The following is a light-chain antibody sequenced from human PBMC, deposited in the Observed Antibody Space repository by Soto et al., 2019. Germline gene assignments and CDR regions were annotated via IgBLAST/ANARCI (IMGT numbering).Light chain of an antibody. CDR3: NSYTTSNTFV. CDR2: EVI. J-gene: IGLJ1*01. V-gene: IGLV2-14*03. Sequence: QSALTQPASVSGSPGQAITVSCSGTSSDIGAHNFVSWYQQHPGKAPKLIIYEVINRPSGVSDRFSGSKSGNTASLTISGLQSEEEDDYYCNSYTTSNTFVFGSGNKVTV. CDR1: SSDIGAHNF.